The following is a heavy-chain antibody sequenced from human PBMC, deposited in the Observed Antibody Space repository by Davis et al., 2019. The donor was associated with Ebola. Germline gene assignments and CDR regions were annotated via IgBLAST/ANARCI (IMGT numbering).Heavy chain of an antibody. CDR3: ARALIAPNYYYYYGMDV. D-gene: IGHD2-21*01. V-gene: IGHV3-11*04. CDR2: ISSSGNTI. J-gene: IGHJ6*02. CDR1: GFTFSDYY. Sequence: GESLKISCAASGFTFSDYYMSWIRQAPGKGLEWVSYISSSGNTIYYADSVKGRFTISRDNAKNSLYLRMNSLRAEDTAVYYCARALIAPNYYYYYGMDVWGQGTTVTVSS.